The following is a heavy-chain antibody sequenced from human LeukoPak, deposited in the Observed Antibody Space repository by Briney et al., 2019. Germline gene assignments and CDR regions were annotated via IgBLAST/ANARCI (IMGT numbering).Heavy chain of an antibody. Sequence: GGSLRLSCAASGGTFSSYAMSWVRQAPGKGLEWVADISGSGGSTYYADSVKGRFTIARDISKNTLYLQMNSLRAEDTAVYYCAKNRKQLPYLFDYWGQGTLVTVSS. V-gene: IGHV3-23*01. CDR1: GGTFSSYA. J-gene: IGHJ4*02. D-gene: IGHD2-2*02. CDR2: ISGSGGST. CDR3: AKNRKQLPYLFDY.